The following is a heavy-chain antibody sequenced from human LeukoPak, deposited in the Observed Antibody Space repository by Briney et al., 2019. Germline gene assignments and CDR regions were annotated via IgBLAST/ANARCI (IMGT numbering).Heavy chain of an antibody. D-gene: IGHD3-22*01. CDR3: ARDGDYYYDSSGYYYKYYYYYMDV. J-gene: IGHJ6*03. V-gene: IGHV4-4*07. CDR1: GGSISSYY. Sequence: SETLSLTCTVSGGSISSYYWSWIRQPAGKGLEWIGRIYTSGSTNYNPSLKSRVTMSVDTSKNQFSLKLSSVTAADTAVYYCARDGDYYYDSSGYYYKYYYYYMDVWGKGTTVTVSS. CDR2: IYTSGST.